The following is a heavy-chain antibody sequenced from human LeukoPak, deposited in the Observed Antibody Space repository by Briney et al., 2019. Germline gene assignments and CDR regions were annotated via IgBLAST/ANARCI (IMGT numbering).Heavy chain of an antibody. CDR2: IWYDGSNK. CDR1: GFAFGTYT. J-gene: IGHJ4*02. Sequence: RPGGSLRLSCADSGFAFGTYTMSWVRQAPGKGLEWVAVIWYDGSNKYYADSVKGRFTISRDNSKNTLYLQLNSLRAEDTAVYYCAKPMVRGIITPPDYCGQGTLVTVSS. V-gene: IGHV3-33*06. CDR3: AKPMVRGIITPPDY. D-gene: IGHD3-10*01.